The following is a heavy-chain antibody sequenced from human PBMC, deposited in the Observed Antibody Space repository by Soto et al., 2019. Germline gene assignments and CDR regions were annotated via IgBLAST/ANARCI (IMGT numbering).Heavy chain of an antibody. CDR3: ARGITGTVTYHDGLDV. Sequence: QVQLVQSGAEVKKPGSSMKVSCKASGGTFSSYAISWVRQAPGQGLEWLGGIIPILGTADYAQKFHGRVTINADESTSTAYRELSSLRSEDPSVYYCARGITGTVTYHDGLDVWGQGTTVTVSS. V-gene: IGHV1-69*12. J-gene: IGHJ6*02. CDR2: IIPILGTA. D-gene: IGHD1-20*01. CDR1: GGTFSSYA.